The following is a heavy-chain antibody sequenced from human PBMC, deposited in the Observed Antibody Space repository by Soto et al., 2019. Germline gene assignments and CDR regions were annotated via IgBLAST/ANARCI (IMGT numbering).Heavy chain of an antibody. D-gene: IGHD3-3*02. CDR2: IYHSGTT. CDR1: GYSISIGYY. J-gene: IGHJ5*02. CDR3: ASLTMFGVVRQDKRWFDP. Sequence: PSETLCLNCAVSGYSISIGYYWGWIRQPPEKGLEWIGSIYHSGTTYYNPSLKSRVTMSVDTSRNQFSLKLTSVTAADTGVYYCASLTMFGVVRQDKRWFDPWGQGILVTVSS. V-gene: IGHV4-38-2*01.